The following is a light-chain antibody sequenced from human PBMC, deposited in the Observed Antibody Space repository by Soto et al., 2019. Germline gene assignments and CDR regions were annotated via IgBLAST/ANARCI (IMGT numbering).Light chain of an antibody. Sequence: DIQMTQSPSSLSASVGDRVTITCRASQSISSYLNWYQQKPGKAPKLQIYAASSLQSGVPSRFSGSGSGTDFTLIISSLQPEDFATYYCQQSYSTPPFTFGPGTKVDIK. V-gene: IGKV1-39*01. J-gene: IGKJ3*01. CDR1: QSISSY. CDR2: AAS. CDR3: QQSYSTPPFT.